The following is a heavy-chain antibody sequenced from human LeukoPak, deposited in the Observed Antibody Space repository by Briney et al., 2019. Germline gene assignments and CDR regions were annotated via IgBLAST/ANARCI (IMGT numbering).Heavy chain of an antibody. CDR2: IRYDGSNK. CDR1: GFTFSSYG. Sequence: GGSLRLSCAASGFTFSSYGMHWVRQAPGKGLEWVAFIRYDGSNKYYADSVKGRFTISRDNSKNTLYLQMNSLRAEDTAVYYCARVGYYDFWSGYYGYFDYWGQGTLVTVSS. J-gene: IGHJ4*02. V-gene: IGHV3-30*02. D-gene: IGHD3-3*01. CDR3: ARVGYYDFWSGYYGYFDY.